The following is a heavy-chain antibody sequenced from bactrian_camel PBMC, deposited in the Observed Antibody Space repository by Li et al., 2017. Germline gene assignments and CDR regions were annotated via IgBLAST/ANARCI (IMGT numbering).Heavy chain of an antibody. J-gene: IGHJ6*01. Sequence: HVQLVESGGGSVQAGGSLRLSCVASGSIYSGACVGWLRQAPGMEREGVASMYTGDRATYYADSVKGRFTISQDNAKNTVYLQMNSLKPEDTAMYYCAARGPYCYTKLSVRDFTYWGQGTRVTVS. D-gene: IGHD2*01. CDR2: MYTGDRAT. V-gene: IGHV3S6*01. CDR1: GSIYSGAC. CDR3: AARGPYCYTKLSVRDFTY.